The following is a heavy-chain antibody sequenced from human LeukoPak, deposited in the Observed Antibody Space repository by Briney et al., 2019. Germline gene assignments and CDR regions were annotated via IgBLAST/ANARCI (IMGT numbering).Heavy chain of an antibody. CDR3: ARGGYDFWSGYRDY. V-gene: IGHV4-59*01. CDR2: IYYSGST. Sequence: SETLSLTCTVSGGSISSYYWSWIRQPPGKGLEWIGYIYYSGSTNYNPSLKSRVTISVDTSKNQFSLKLSSVTAADTAVYYCARGGYDFWSGYRDYWGQGTLVTVSS. CDR1: GGSISSYY. D-gene: IGHD3-3*01. J-gene: IGHJ4*02.